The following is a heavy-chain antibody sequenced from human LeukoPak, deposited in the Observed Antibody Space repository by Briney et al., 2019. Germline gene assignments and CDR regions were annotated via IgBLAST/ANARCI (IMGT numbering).Heavy chain of an antibody. D-gene: IGHD3-22*01. CDR1: GYTFNSSY. Sequence: ASAKVSCKASGYTFNSSYMHWVRQAPGQGLEWMGMINPSDDSTRYAQKFQGRVTMTKDTSTNTVYMHLSSLSSDDTAVYYCARAYYESSAYRHAVYFDYWGQGTLVTVSS. CDR2: INPSDDST. J-gene: IGHJ4*02. V-gene: IGHV1-46*02. CDR3: ARAYYESSAYRHAVYFDY.